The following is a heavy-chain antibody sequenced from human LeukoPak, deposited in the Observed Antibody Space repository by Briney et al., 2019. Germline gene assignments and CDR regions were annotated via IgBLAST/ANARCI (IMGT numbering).Heavy chain of an antibody. Sequence: ASAKVFCKASGYTFTGYYMHWVRQAPGQGLEWMGWIIPNSGGTNYAQKFQGRVTMTRDTSINTDYMELSRLRSDDTAVYYCAKEDSGSSIDYWGQGTLVTVSS. V-gene: IGHV1-2*02. J-gene: IGHJ4*02. CDR3: AKEDSGSSIDY. D-gene: IGHD1-26*01. CDR1: GYTFTGYY. CDR2: IIPNSGGT.